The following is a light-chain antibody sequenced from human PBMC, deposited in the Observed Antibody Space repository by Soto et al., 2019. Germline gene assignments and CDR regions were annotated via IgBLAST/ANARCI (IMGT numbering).Light chain of an antibody. CDR3: QVWDDSRDQQV. CDR1: NIGVRS. CDR2: DDD. J-gene: IGLJ3*02. Sequence: SYELTQALSVSVAPGQTASITCGANNIGVRSVHWHQKKPGQAPVLVVYDDDARPSGIPGRFSGSNSGNTATLTITRVEAGDEADYYCQVWDDSRDQQVFGGGTKLTVL. V-gene: IGLV3-21*02.